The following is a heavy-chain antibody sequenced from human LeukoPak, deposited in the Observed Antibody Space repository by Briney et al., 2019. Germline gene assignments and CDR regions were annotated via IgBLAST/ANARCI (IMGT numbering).Heavy chain of an antibody. V-gene: IGHV3-11*01. Sequence: GGSLRLSCAASGFTFRDYYMHWVRQAPGKGLEWISYISNNGDTIYYADSVKGRFTISRDNAKNSLYLQMNSLRAEDTAVYYCARDSNYVDYWGQGTLVTVSS. D-gene: IGHD4-11*01. CDR2: ISNNGDTI. CDR1: GFTFRDYY. CDR3: ARDSNYVDY. J-gene: IGHJ4*02.